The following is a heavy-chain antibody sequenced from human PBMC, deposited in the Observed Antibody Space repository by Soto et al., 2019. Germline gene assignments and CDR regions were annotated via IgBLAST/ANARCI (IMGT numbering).Heavy chain of an antibody. J-gene: IGHJ4*02. Sequence: GGSLRLSCAASGFTFSDYYMSWIRQAPGKGLEWVSYISSSGSTIYYADSVKGRFTISRDNAKNSLYLQMNSLRAEDTAVYYCARDVADFDYGDYFDYWGQRTLVTVS. D-gene: IGHD4-17*01. V-gene: IGHV3-11*01. CDR1: GFTFSDYY. CDR2: ISSSGSTI. CDR3: ARDVADFDYGDYFDY.